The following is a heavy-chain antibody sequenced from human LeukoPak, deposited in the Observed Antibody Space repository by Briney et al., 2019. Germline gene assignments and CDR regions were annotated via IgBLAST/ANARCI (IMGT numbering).Heavy chain of an antibody. CDR1: GYTFTSYD. V-gene: IGHV1-8*01. CDR3: ARVIAAAALKWFDT. D-gene: IGHD6-13*01. J-gene: IGHJ5*02. Sequence: ASVKVSCKASGYTFTSYDINWVRQDTGQGLEWMGWMNPNSGNTGYAQQFQGRVTMTRNTSISTAYMELGSLRSEDTALYYCARVIAAAALKWFDTSGQGTLVTVSS. CDR2: MNPNSGNT.